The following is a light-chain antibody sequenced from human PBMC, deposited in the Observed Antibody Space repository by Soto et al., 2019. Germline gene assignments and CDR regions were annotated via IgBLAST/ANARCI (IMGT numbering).Light chain of an antibody. CDR3: QQLHTYPLT. Sequence: LAQSPATLSLSPGERATLSCRASQDISNFLAWYQQKPGKAPKLLIYAASTLQAGVTSRFSGDGSGTEFTLTIRSLQPEDFATYFCQQLHTYPLTFGGGTKVETK. V-gene: IGKV1-9*01. CDR1: QDISNF. CDR2: AAS. J-gene: IGKJ4*01.